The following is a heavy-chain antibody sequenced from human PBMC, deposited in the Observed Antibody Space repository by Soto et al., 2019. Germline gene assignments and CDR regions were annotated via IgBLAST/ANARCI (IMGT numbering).Heavy chain of an antibody. CDR1: GFTFSYYY. J-gene: IGHJ3*02. V-gene: IGHV3-23*01. CDR2: ISGSGGST. D-gene: IGHD3-22*01. CDR3: ATGGYYYDSSGYVSADAFDI. Sequence: GGSLRLSCAASGFTFSYYYMSGVRQAPGKGLEWVSAISGSGGSTYYADSVKGRFTISRDNSKNTLYLQMNSLRAEDTAVYYCATGGYYYDSSGYVSADAFDIWGQGTMVTVSS.